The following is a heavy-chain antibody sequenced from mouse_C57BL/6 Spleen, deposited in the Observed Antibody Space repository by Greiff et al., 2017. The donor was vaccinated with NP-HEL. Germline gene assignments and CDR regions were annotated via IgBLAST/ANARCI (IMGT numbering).Heavy chain of an antibody. CDR3: ARGANWEDYFDY. J-gene: IGHJ2*01. V-gene: IGHV3-6*01. Sequence: EVKLVESGPGLVKPSQSLSLTCSVTGYSITSGYYWNWIRQFPGNKLEWMGYISYDGSNNYNPSLKNRISITRDTSKNQFFLKLNSVTTEDTATYYCARGANWEDYFDYWGQGTTLTVSS. D-gene: IGHD4-1*01. CDR2: ISYDGSN. CDR1: GYSITSGYY.